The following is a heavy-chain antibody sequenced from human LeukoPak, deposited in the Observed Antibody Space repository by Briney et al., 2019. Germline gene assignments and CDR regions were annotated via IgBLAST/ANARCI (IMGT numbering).Heavy chain of an antibody. CDR2: ISYDGSNK. D-gene: IGHD6-19*01. V-gene: IGHV3-30*04. CDR1: GFTFSSYT. CDR3: ASGWGSSSGWYYD. J-gene: IGHJ4*02. Sequence: GGSLRLSCAASGFTFSSYTIHCVRQALGKGLEWGAVISYDGSNKYYADSVKGRFTISRDNSKNTLYLQMNSLRAEDTAVYYCASGWGSSSGWYYDWGQGTLVTVSS.